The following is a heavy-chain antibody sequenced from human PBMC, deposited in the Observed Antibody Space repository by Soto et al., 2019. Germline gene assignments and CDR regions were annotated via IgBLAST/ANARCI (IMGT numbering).Heavy chain of an antibody. Sequence: GECLKISCKGSGDSFTSYGIIWVLQMPGKGLEWMGRIDPSDSYTNYSPSFQGHVTISADKSISTAYLQWSSLKSSDTAMYYCARLGYDSSGYYSSGYWGQGTLVTVSS. V-gene: IGHV5-10-1*01. CDR2: IDPSDSYT. J-gene: IGHJ4*02. CDR3: ARLGYDSSGYYSSGY. D-gene: IGHD3-22*01. CDR1: GDSFTSYG.